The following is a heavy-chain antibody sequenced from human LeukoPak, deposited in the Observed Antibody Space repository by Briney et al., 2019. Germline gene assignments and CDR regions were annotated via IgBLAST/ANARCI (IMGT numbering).Heavy chain of an antibody. J-gene: IGHJ4*02. CDR1: GGSISRISYY. D-gene: IGHD1-26*01. V-gene: IGHV4-39*01. Sequence: SETLSLTCTVAGGSISRISYYWGWIRHPPWKGLEWIGSIYYSGSTYYNPSLHRRVTISVDTSKTQFSLQLSSVTAADTAVYYSARHEWELLNFDYWGQGPLVTVSS. CDR2: IYYSGST. CDR3: ARHEWELLNFDY.